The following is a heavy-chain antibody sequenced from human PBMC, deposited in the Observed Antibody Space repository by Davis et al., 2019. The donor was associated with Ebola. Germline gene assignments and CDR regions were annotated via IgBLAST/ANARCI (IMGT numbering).Heavy chain of an antibody. Sequence: GESLKISCKGSGYSFTSYWIGWVRQMPGKGLEWMGIIYPGDSDTRYSPSFQGQVTISAAKSISTAYLQWSSLKASDTAMYYCARHGVVVVPDPLDYYYGMDVWGQGTTVTVSS. CDR2: IYPGDSDT. CDR1: GYSFTSYW. D-gene: IGHD2-2*01. J-gene: IGHJ6*02. V-gene: IGHV5-51*01. CDR3: ARHGVVVVPDPLDYYYGMDV.